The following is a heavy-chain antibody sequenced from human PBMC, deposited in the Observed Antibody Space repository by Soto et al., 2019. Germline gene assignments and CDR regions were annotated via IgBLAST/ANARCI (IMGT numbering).Heavy chain of an antibody. CDR2: ISGSGGST. V-gene: IGHV3-23*01. D-gene: IGHD3-3*01. Sequence: GGSLRLSCAASGFTFSSYAMSWVRQAPGKGLEWVSAISGSGGSTYYADSVKGRFTISRDNSKNTLYLQMNSLRAEDTAVYYCARVIWSGHLTSDLWGQGSLVTVSS. CDR1: GFTFSSYA. CDR3: ARVIWSGHLTSDL. J-gene: IGHJ5*02.